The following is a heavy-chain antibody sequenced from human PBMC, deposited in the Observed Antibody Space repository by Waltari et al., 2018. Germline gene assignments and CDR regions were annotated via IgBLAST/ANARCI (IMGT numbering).Heavy chain of an antibody. CDR2: IYETGTT. J-gene: IGHJ4*02. V-gene: IGHV4-31*03. Sequence: QMQLQESGPGLVKPSQTLSLTCTVSGGSITRGFYYWNWLRRHPVRGLEWIGYIYETGTTYYNPSLKSRVTISMDTSKNEFSLHLRSVNDADTAVYYCARGLNFDDTSGYYGCDYYDVWGQGIQVTVSS. CDR3: ARGLNFDDTSGYYGCDYYDV. D-gene: IGHD3-22*01. CDR1: GGSITRGFYY.